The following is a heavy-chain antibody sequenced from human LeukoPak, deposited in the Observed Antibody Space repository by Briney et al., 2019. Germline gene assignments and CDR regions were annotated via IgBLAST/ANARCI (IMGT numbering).Heavy chain of an antibody. CDR1: GGSISSGGYS. CDR3: ALGQYGDYDHYFDY. V-gene: IGHV4-30-2*01. J-gene: IGHJ4*02. Sequence: PSQTLSLTCAVSGGSISSGGYSWSWIRQPPGKGLEWIGYIYHSGSTYYNPSLKSRITISVDRSKNQFSLKLSSVTAADTAVYYCALGQYGDYDHYFDYWGQGTLVTVSS. D-gene: IGHD4-17*01. CDR2: IYHSGST.